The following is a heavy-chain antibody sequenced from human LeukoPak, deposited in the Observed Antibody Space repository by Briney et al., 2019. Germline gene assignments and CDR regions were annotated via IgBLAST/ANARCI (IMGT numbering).Heavy chain of an antibody. V-gene: IGHV3-30*04. CDR2: ISYDGSNK. CDR3: ARGLDSSGYYSGYSDY. CDR1: GFTFSSYA. D-gene: IGHD3-22*01. J-gene: IGHJ4*02. Sequence: GGSLRLSCAASGFTFSSYAMHWVRQAPGKGLEWVAVISYDGSNKYYADSVKGRFTISRDNSKNTLYVQMNSLRAEDTAVYYCARGLDSSGYYSGYSDYWGQGTLVTVSS.